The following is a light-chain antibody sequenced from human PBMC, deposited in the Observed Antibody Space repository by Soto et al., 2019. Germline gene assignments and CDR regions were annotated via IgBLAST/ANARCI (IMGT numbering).Light chain of an antibody. CDR2: EVS. J-gene: IGLJ2*01. CDR3: SSYTSSSPYVV. Sequence: QSVLTQPPSVSGSPGQSVTISCTGTSSDVGSYNRVSWYQQPPGTAPKLMIYEVSNRPSGVPDRFSGSKSGNTASLTISRLQAEDEADYYCSSYTSSSPYVVFGGGTKVTVL. CDR1: SSDVGSYNR. V-gene: IGLV2-18*02.